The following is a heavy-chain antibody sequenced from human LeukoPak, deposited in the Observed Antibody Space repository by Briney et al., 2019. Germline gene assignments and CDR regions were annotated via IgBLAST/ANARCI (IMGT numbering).Heavy chain of an antibody. J-gene: IGHJ5*02. Sequence: SQTLSLTCTVSGGSISSGDYYWSWIRQPPGKGLEWIGYIYYSWSTYYNPSHKSRVTISVDTSKNQFSLKLSSVTAADTAVYYCARVKHYDFWSGALGFDPWGQGTLVTVSS. V-gene: IGHV4-30-4*08. D-gene: IGHD3-3*01. CDR3: ARVKHYDFWSGALGFDP. CDR2: IYYSWST. CDR1: GGSISSGDYY.